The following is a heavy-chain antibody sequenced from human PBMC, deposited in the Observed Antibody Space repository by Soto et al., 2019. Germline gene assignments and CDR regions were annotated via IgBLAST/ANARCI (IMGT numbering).Heavy chain of an antibody. V-gene: IGHV1-18*01. D-gene: IGHD2-15*01. J-gene: IGHJ4*02. Sequence: ASVKVSCKASGYTFTSYGISWVRQAPGQGLEWMGWISAYNGNTNYAPKVQGRVTMTTDRSTSTAYMELRSLRSDDTAVYYCARGRRAGGGTSPFDYWGQGTLVTVSS. CDR3: ARGRRAGGGTSPFDY. CDR2: ISAYNGNT. CDR1: GYTFTSYG.